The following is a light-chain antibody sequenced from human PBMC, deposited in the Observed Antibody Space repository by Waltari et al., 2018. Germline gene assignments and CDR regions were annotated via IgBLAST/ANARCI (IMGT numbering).Light chain of an antibody. J-gene: IGKJ1*01. CDR3: QQYGSSSWT. CDR1: QSVPTNY. Sequence: EIVLTQSPGTLSLSPGERATLSCRAAQSVPTNYLAWYQQKPGQAPRLLFYGASRRATGIPDRFSGSGSGTDVTLTISRLEPEDSAVYYCQQYGSSSWTFGQGTKVEIK. V-gene: IGKV3-20*01. CDR2: GAS.